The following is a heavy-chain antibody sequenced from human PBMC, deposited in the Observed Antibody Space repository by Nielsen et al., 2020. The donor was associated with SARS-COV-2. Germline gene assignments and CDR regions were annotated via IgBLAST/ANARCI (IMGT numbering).Heavy chain of an antibody. Sequence: SLKISCAASGFTFDDYAMHWVRQAPGKGLEWVSGISWNSGSIGYADSVKGRFTISRDNAKNSLYLQMNSLRAEDTALYYCAKDFNNYYDSSGNTYWGQGTLVTVSS. V-gene: IGHV3-9*01. J-gene: IGHJ4*02. CDR1: GFTFDDYA. D-gene: IGHD3-22*01. CDR2: ISWNSGSI. CDR3: AKDFNNYYDSSGNTY.